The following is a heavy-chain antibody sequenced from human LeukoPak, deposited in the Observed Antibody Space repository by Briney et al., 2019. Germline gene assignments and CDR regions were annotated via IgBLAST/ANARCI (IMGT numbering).Heavy chain of an antibody. CDR3: ATGGGLRPAATLDY. Sequence: ASVKVSCKVSGYTFTDYYMHWVQQAPGKGLEWMGLVDPEDGETIYAEKFQGRVTITADTSTDTAFMELSSLRSDDTAVFYCATGGGLRPAATLDYWGQGTLVTVSS. CDR2: VDPEDGET. D-gene: IGHD2-2*01. V-gene: IGHV1-69-2*01. J-gene: IGHJ4*02. CDR1: GYTFTDYY.